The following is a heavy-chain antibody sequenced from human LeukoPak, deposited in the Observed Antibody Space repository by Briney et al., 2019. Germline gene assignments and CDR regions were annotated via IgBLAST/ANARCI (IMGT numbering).Heavy chain of an antibody. D-gene: IGHD3-22*01. Sequence: SETLSLTCTVSGGSISSYYWSWIRQPPGRGLEWIGYIYYSGSTNYNPSLKSRVTISVDTSKNQFSLKLSSVTAADTAVYYCARDQLGGYYYDYWGQGTLVTVSS. J-gene: IGHJ4*02. CDR1: GGSISSYY. CDR2: IYYSGST. V-gene: IGHV4-59*01. CDR3: ARDQLGGYYYDY.